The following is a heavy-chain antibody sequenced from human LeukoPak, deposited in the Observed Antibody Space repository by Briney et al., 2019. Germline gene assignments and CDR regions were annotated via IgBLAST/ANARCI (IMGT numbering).Heavy chain of an antibody. Sequence: GSLRLSCTDSEFSFSDYWMTWVRQVPGKGLEWVANIKQDGSETYYVDSVRGRFTISRDNARKSLYLQMNSLRVEDTAVYFCARDCFAENNYWGQGILVTVSS. J-gene: IGHJ4*02. CDR3: ARDCFAENNY. CDR1: EFSFSDYW. CDR2: IKQDGSET. V-gene: IGHV3-7*01. D-gene: IGHD2-21*01.